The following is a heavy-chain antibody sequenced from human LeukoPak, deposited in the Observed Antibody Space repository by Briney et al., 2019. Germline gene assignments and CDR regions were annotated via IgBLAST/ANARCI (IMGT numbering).Heavy chain of an antibody. CDR3: ARENYYDSSGYTDY. CDR2: ISYDGSNK. J-gene: IGHJ4*02. D-gene: IGHD3-22*01. V-gene: IGHV3-30*04. Sequence: GGSLRLSCAASGFTFSSYAMHWVRQAPGKGLEWVAVISYDGSNKYYADSVEGRFTISRDNSKNTLYLQMNSLRAEDTAVYYCARENYYDSSGYTDYWGQGTLVTVSS. CDR1: GFTFSSYA.